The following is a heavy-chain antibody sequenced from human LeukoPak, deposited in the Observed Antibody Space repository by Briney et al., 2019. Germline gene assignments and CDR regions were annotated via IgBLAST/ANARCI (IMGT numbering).Heavy chain of an antibody. D-gene: IGHD5-24*01. CDR2: IYYSGST. V-gene: IGHV4-39*01. Sequence: SETLSLTCTVSGGSISSSSYYWGWIRQPPGKGLEWIGSIYYSGSTYYNPSLKSRVTISVDTSKNQFSLKLSSVTAADTAVYYCARHQSTQDGYFDYWGQGTLVTVSS. CDR1: GGSISSSSYY. J-gene: IGHJ4*02. CDR3: ARHQSTQDGYFDY.